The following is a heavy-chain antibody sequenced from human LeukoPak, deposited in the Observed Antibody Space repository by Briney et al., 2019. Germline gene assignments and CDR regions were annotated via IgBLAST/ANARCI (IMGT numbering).Heavy chain of an antibody. CDR2: ISGSGSST. CDR1: GFTFSSYA. D-gene: IGHD6-19*01. CDR3: AKDHGSGWYPYYFEY. V-gene: IGHV3-23*01. J-gene: IGHJ4*02. Sequence: PGGSLRLSCAASGFTFSSYAMSWVRQAPGKGLEWVSAISGSGSSTYYADSVKGRFTISRDNSKNTLYLQMNSLRAEDTAVYYCAKDHGSGWYPYYFEYWGQGTLVTVSS.